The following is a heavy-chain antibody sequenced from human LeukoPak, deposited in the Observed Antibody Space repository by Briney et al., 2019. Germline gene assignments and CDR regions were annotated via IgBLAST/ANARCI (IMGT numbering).Heavy chain of an antibody. CDR1: GFTFGDYA. D-gene: IGHD3-22*01. CDR3: TRDSDLIYDSSGYSY. J-gene: IGHJ4*02. CDR2: IRSKAYGGTT. Sequence: PGGSLRLSCTASGFTFGDYAMSWVRQAPGKGLEWVGFIRSKAYGGTTEYAASVKGRLTISRDDSKSIAYLQMNSLKTEDTAVYYCTRDSDLIYDSSGYSYWGQGTLVTVSS. V-gene: IGHV3-49*04.